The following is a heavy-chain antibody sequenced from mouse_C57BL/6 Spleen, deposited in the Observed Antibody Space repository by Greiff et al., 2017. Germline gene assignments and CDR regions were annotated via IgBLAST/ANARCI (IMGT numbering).Heavy chain of an antibody. D-gene: IGHD1-1*01. J-gene: IGHJ1*03. CDR1: GYSFTDYN. Sequence: EVQLVESGPELVKPGASVKISCKASGYSFTDYNMNWVKQSNGKSLEWIGVINPNYGTTSYNQKFKGKATLTVDQSSSTAYMQLNSLTSEDSAVYYCARGGGSSYYWYFDVWGTGTTVTVSS. CDR2: INPNYGTT. CDR3: ARGGGSSYYWYFDV. V-gene: IGHV1-39*01.